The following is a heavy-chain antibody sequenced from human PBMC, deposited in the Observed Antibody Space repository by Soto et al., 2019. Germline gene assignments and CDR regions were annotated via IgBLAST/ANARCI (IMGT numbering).Heavy chain of an antibody. CDR2: IISDGGSA. CDR3: AKTRIAVRGLMGYYYGMDV. J-gene: IGHJ6*02. CDR1: GFTFSDYA. D-gene: IGHD3-10*01. V-gene: IGHV3-64D*06. Sequence: PGGSLRLSCSASGFTFSDYAMHWVRQAPGEGLEHVSTIISDGGSAYYVDSVKDRFIISRDNSKNTLFLQMTSMRADDTAVYYCAKTRIAVRGLMGYYYGMDVWGQGTTVTVSS.